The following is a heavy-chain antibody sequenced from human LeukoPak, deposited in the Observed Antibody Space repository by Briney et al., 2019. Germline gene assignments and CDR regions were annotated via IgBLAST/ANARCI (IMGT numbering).Heavy chain of an antibody. CDR2: ISGSGGST. Sequence: GGSLRLSCAASGFTFSSYAMSWVRQAPGKGLEWVSAISGSGGSTYYADSVKGRFTISRDNSKNSLYLQMNSLRAEDTALYYCAKALTYYDFWNGFDPWGQGTLVTVSS. D-gene: IGHD3-3*01. J-gene: IGHJ5*02. V-gene: IGHV3-23*01. CDR3: AKALTYYDFWNGFDP. CDR1: GFTFSSYA.